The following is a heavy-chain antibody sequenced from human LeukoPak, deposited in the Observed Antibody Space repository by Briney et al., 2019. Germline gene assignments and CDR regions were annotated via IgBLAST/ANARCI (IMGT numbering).Heavy chain of an antibody. CDR1: GFTFSSYA. CDR3: AKDDILTGYPDY. Sequence: GGSRRLSCAASGFTFSSYAMSWVRQAPGNGLEWVSAISGSGGSTYYADSVKGRFTISRDNSKNTLYLQMNSLRAEDTAVYYCAKDDILTGYPDYWGQGTLVTVSS. D-gene: IGHD3-9*01. CDR2: ISGSGGST. V-gene: IGHV3-23*01. J-gene: IGHJ4*02.